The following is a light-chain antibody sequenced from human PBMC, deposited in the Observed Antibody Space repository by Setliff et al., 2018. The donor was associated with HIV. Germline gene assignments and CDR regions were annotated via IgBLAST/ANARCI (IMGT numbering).Light chain of an antibody. Sequence: DIQMTQSPSSLSASVGDRVTITCRASQAVRNFVNWYQQKPGKAPKPLIYAASTLLSGVPSRFSGSGSGTDFTLTISTLQPEDFATYYCQQSFNAPRTFGQGTKVYIK. CDR3: QQSFNAPRT. J-gene: IGKJ1*01. V-gene: IGKV1-39*01. CDR2: AAS. CDR1: QAVRNF.